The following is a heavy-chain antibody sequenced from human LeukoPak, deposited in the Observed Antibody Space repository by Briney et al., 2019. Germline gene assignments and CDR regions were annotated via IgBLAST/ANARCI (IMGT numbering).Heavy chain of an antibody. J-gene: IGHJ6*02. D-gene: IGHD5-12*01. Sequence: GGSLRLSCAASGFTFSDYYMSWIRQAPGKGLEWVSYISSSGSTIYYADSVKGRFTISRDNAKNTLYLQMNSLRAEDTAVYYCARELVDIVATGPFDYYYYYGMDVWGQGTTVTASS. CDR2: ISSSGSTI. CDR1: GFTFSDYY. CDR3: ARELVDIVATGPFDYYYYYGMDV. V-gene: IGHV3-11*04.